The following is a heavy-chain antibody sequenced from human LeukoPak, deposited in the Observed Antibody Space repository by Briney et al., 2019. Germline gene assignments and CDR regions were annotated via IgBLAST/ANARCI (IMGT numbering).Heavy chain of an antibody. J-gene: IGHJ4*02. CDR3: ARVLVPAGGGVVDY. CDR2: MNPNSGNT. D-gene: IGHD3-16*01. V-gene: IGHV1-8*03. CDR1: GYTFTSYD. Sequence: ASVKVSCKASGYTFTSYDINWVRQAPGQGLEWMGWMNPNSGNTGYAQKFQGRVTITRNTSMSTAYMELSSLRSEDTAVYYCARVLVPAGGGVVDYWGQGTLVTVSS.